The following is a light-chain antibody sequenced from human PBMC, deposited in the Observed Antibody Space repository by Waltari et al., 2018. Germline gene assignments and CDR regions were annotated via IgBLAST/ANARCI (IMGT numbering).Light chain of an antibody. Sequence: QSVLTQPPSMSGAPGQKVTIPCTGGSSNFGAGYDVHWYQQFPGSAPKLLIFGNAQRPSGVPGRFSGSRSGTSASLAIAGLQSEDEAVYYCQSYDSGLSASVFGGGTTLTVL. CDR1: SSNFGAGYD. J-gene: IGLJ3*02. CDR2: GNA. V-gene: IGLV1-40*01. CDR3: QSYDSGLSASV.